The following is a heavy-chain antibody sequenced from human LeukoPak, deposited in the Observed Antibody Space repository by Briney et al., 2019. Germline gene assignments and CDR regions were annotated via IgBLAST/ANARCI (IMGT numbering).Heavy chain of an antibody. J-gene: IGHJ4*02. D-gene: IGHD6-19*01. CDR3: ARATLAGYDY. CDR2: ISSVTNTI. V-gene: IGHV3-48*01. Sequence: GGSLRLSCAASGFTFGSYGMNRVRQSPGQGLEWLSYISSVTNTIYYADSVKGRSTISRDNAKNSLYLQMNSLRVEDTAIYYCARATLAGYDYWGQGTLVSVSS. CDR1: GFTFGSYG.